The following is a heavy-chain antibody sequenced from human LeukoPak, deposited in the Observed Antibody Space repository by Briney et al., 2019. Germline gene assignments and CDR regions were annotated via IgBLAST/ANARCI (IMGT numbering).Heavy chain of an antibody. CDR1: EFTFSNYA. V-gene: IGHV3-23*01. Sequence: PGGSLRLSCVASEFTFSNYAMSWVRQAPGKGLEWVSSISGTGGNTHYADSVKGRFSISRDNSKNTLFLQMNSLRAEDTAVYYCAKVKRELWSAADYWGQGTLVTVSS. CDR3: AKVKRELWSAADY. CDR2: ISGTGGNT. J-gene: IGHJ4*02. D-gene: IGHD1-26*01.